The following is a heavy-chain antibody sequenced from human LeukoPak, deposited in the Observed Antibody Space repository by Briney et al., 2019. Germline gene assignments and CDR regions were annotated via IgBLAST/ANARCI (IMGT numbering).Heavy chain of an antibody. CDR3: ARGGGIAARPGMYYFDY. D-gene: IGHD6-6*01. CDR2: INHSGST. CDR1: GGSFSGYY. V-gene: IGHV4-34*01. J-gene: IGHJ4*02. Sequence: SETLSLTCAVYGGSFSGYYWSWIRQPPGEGLEWIGEINHSGSTNYNPSLKSRVTISVDTSKNQFSLKLSSVTAADTAVYYCARGGGIAARPGMYYFDYWGQGTLVTVSS.